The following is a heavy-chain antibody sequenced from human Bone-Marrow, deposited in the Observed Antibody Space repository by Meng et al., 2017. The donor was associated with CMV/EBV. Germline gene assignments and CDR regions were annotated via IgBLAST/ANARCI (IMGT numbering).Heavy chain of an antibody. Sequence: GASGFTFSSYWMHWVRQAPGKGRVWVSRINSDGSSTSYADSVKGRFTISRDNAKNTLYLQMNSLRAEDTAVYYCARLYGSGSSGDYWGQGTLVTVSS. J-gene: IGHJ4*02. CDR3: ARLYGSGSSGDY. CDR1: GFTFSSYW. D-gene: IGHD3-10*01. CDR2: INSDGSST. V-gene: IGHV3-74*01.